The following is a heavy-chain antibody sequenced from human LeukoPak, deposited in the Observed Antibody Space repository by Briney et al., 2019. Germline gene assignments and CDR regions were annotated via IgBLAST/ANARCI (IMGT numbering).Heavy chain of an antibody. CDR1: GFTFSDYG. Sequence: PGRSLRLSCAASGFTFSDYGMHWVRQAPGKGLEWVAVISYDGTKEYYADSVKGRFTISRDNSKNTLYLQMDSLRAEDTAVFYCARARIRTGSGYYYYMNVWGNGTAVTVSS. D-gene: IGHD3-10*01. J-gene: IGHJ6*03. V-gene: IGHV3-30*05. CDR3: ARARIRTGSGYYYYMNV. CDR2: ISYDGTKE.